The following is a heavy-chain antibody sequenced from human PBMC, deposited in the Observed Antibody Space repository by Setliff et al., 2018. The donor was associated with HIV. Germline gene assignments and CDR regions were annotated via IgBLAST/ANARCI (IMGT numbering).Heavy chain of an antibody. CDR3: AKGVKWLAP. Sequence: ASVKVSCKASGGSFSTYAMSWVRQAPGQGLEWMGGIVPLIEIAKYAQDFQDRITISADRSTSTAYMELTSLRSEDTAVYYCAKGVKWLAPWGQGTLVTVSS. CDR1: GGSFSTYA. V-gene: IGHV1-69*10. J-gene: IGHJ5*02. CDR2: IVPLIEIA. D-gene: IGHD3-10*01.